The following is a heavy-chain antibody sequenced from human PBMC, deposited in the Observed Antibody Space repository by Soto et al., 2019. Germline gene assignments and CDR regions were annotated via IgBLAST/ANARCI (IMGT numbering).Heavy chain of an antibody. CDR1: GGSISSSDYY. CDR2: IYYSGSA. D-gene: IGHD3-9*01. Sequence: SETLSLTCTVSGGSISSSDYYWGWIRQPPGKGLEWIGNIYYSGSASYNPSLKSRVTISVDTSKNQVSLKLSSVTAADTAVYICVRTIFPPSNWFDPWGQGTLVTSPQ. CDR3: VRTIFPPSNWFDP. J-gene: IGHJ5*02. V-gene: IGHV4-39*01.